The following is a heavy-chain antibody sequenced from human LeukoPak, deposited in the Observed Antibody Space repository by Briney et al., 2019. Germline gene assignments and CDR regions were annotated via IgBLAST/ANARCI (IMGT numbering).Heavy chain of an antibody. Sequence: SETLSLTCTVSGGSISSYYWSWIRQPPGKGLEWIGYIYYSGSTNYNPSLKSRVTISVDTSKNQFSLKLSSVTAADTAVYYCARSFTVTTFDSWGQGNLVTVSS. CDR2: IYYSGST. CDR1: GGSISSYY. J-gene: IGHJ4*02. D-gene: IGHD4-17*01. V-gene: IGHV4-59*12. CDR3: ARSFTVTTFDS.